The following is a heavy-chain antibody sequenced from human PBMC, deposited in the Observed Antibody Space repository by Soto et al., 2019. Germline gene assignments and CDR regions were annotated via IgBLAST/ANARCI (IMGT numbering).Heavy chain of an antibody. CDR2: ISGSGGST. D-gene: IGHD6-19*01. V-gene: IGHV3-23*01. CDR1: GFTFSSYA. Sequence: GGSLRLSCAASGFTFSSYAMSWVRQAPGKGLEWVSAISGSGGSTYYADSVKGRFTISRDNSKNTLYLQMNSLRAEDTAVYYCAKDYQEWLVFRGVTYFDYWGQGTLVTVSS. J-gene: IGHJ4*02. CDR3: AKDYQEWLVFRGVTYFDY.